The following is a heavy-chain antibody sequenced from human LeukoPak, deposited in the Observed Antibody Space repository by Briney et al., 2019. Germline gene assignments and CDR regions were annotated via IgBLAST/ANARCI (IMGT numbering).Heavy chain of an antibody. J-gene: IGHJ2*01. Sequence: GGSLRLSCAASGFTFGSYAMSWVRQAPGKGLQWVSNIVAGGSAYYADSVKGRFTISRDSSKNTLYLQMNSLRAEDTAVYHCAKNYRYFDLWGPGTLVTVSS. V-gene: IGHV3-23*01. CDR1: GFTFGSYA. CDR2: IVAGGSA. CDR3: AKNYRYFDL.